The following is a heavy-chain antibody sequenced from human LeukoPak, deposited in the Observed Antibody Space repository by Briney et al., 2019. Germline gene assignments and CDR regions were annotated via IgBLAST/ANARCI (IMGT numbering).Heavy chain of an antibody. J-gene: IGHJ4*02. CDR1: GGSISSYY. CDR2: IYTSGST. CDR3: ASEGYSSSWHPFGY. V-gene: IGHV4-4*07. Sequence: SQTLSLTCTVSGGSISSYYWSWIRQPAGKGPEWIGRIYTSGSTNYNPSLKSRVTMSVDTSKNQFSLKLSSVTAADTAVYYCASEGYSSSWHPFGYWGQGTLVTVSS. D-gene: IGHD6-13*01.